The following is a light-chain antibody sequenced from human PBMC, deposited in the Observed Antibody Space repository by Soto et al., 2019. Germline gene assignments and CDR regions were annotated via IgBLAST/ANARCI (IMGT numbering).Light chain of an antibody. Sequence: QSVLAQPAFVSGSPGQSITISCTGSGGDVGSYDLVSWYQEMVGKAPKLLIFEVSRRPSGVSDRFSGSKSGNTASLTISGLQAEDEADFFCCSYAGSGTWVFGGWTRLTVL. CDR3: CSYAGSGTWV. V-gene: IGLV2-23*02. CDR1: GGDVGSYDL. J-gene: IGLJ3*02. CDR2: EVS.